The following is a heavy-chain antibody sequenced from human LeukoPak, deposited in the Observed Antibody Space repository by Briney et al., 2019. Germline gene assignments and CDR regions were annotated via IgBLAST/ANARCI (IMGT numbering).Heavy chain of an antibody. D-gene: IGHD6-19*01. Sequence: GRSLRLSCAGSGFTFSSYVMSWVRQAPGKGLEWVSTINGGGYNTYYADSVKGRFTISRDNSKNTLSLQVNTLRAEDTAVYYCARASGIYGSGWYFDYWGQGTLVTVSS. CDR2: INGGGYNT. CDR1: GFTFSSYV. CDR3: ARASGIYGSGWYFDY. V-gene: IGHV3-23*01. J-gene: IGHJ4*02.